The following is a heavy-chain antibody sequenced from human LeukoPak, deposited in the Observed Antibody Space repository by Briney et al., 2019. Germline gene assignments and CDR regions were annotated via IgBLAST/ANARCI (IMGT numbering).Heavy chain of an antibody. CDR1: GFTFSSYG. J-gene: IGHJ4*02. Sequence: GGSLRLSCAASGFTFSSYGMTWVRQAPGKGLEWVSYISSSSSTIYYADSVKGRFTISRDNAKNSLYLQMNSLRAEDTAIYYCARDHYYGSGSSDYWGQGTLVTVSS. CDR3: ARDHYYGSGSSDY. CDR2: ISSSSSTI. V-gene: IGHV3-48*04. D-gene: IGHD3-10*01.